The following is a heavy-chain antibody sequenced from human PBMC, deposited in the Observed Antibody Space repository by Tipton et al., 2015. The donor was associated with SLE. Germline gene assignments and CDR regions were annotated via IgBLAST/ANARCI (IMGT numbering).Heavy chain of an antibody. D-gene: IGHD3-9*01. CDR3: ARGGDYDILTGYPDV. CDR2: ISSNGGST. J-gene: IGHJ6*04. V-gene: IGHV3-64*01. CDR1: GFTFSSYA. Sequence: SLRLSCAASGFTFSSYAMHWVRQAPGRGLEYVSAISSNGGSTYYANSVKGRFTISRDNSKNTLYLQMGSLRAEDMAVHYCARGGDYDILTGYPDVWGKGTTVTVSS.